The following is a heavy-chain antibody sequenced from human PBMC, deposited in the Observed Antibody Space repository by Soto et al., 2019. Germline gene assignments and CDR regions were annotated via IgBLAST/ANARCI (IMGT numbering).Heavy chain of an antibody. CDR3: ARGNPQGYDFWSGPLLYYYYYGMDV. CDR2: MNPNSGNT. Sequence: GASVKVSCKASGYTFTSYDINWVRQATGQGLEWMGWMNPNSGNTGYAQKFQGRVTMTRNTSISTAYMELSSLRSEDTAVYYCARGNPQGYDFWSGPLLYYYYYGMDVWGQGTTVTVSS. CDR1: GYTFTSYD. J-gene: IGHJ6*02. V-gene: IGHV1-8*01. D-gene: IGHD3-3*01.